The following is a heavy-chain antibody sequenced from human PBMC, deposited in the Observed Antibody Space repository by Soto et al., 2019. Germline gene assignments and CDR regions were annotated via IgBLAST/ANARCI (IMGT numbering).Heavy chain of an antibody. V-gene: IGHV1-69*06. J-gene: IGHJ6*02. CDR3: ARGGAGGSYFLSYYYYGMDV. Sequence: GASVKVSCKASGGTFSSYAISWVRQAPGQGLEWMGGIIPIFGTANYAQKFQGRVTITADKSTSTAYMELSSLRSEDTAVYYCARGGAGGSYFLSYYYYGMDVWGQGTTVTVSS. CDR1: GGTFSSYA. CDR2: IIPIFGTA. D-gene: IGHD1-26*01.